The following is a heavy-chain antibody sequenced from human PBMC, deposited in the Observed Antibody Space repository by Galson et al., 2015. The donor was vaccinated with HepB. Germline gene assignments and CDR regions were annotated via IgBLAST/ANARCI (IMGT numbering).Heavy chain of an antibody. CDR1: GYTFSSYA. Sequence: SVKVSCKASGYTFSSYAISWVRQAPGQGLEWMGGIIPIFGTTNYAQKFQARVTITADESTSTAYMELSSLRSEDTAVYYCASGYCSGRNCYGDYYYGMDVWGHGTTVTVTS. D-gene: IGHD2-15*01. V-gene: IGHV1-69*13. J-gene: IGHJ6*02. CDR3: ASGYCSGRNCYGDYYYGMDV. CDR2: IIPIFGTT.